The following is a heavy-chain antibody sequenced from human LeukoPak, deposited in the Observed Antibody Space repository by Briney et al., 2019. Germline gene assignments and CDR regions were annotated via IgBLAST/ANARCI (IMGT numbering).Heavy chain of an antibody. CDR1: GYSSTSYW. CDR3: ARPVDTAMVAPFDY. J-gene: IGHJ4*02. CDR2: IYPGDSDT. D-gene: IGHD5-18*01. V-gene: IGHV5-51*01. Sequence: GESLKISCKGSGYSSTSYWIGWVRQTPGKGLDWMGTIYPGDSDTRYNPSFQGQVTISADKSISTAYLQWSSLKASDTAMYYCARPVDTAMVAPFDYWGQGTLVTVSS.